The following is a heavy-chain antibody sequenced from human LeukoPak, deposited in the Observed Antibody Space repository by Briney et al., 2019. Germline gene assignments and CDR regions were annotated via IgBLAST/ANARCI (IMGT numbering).Heavy chain of an antibody. Sequence: GRSLRLSCAASGFTFSSYGMHWVRQAPGKGLEWVAVISYDGSNKYYADSVKGRFTISRDNAKNTLYLQMNSLRAEDTAVYYCASPGLSNYGMDVWGQGTTVTVSS. CDR2: ISYDGSNK. CDR1: GFTFSSYG. CDR3: ASPGLSNYGMDV. V-gene: IGHV3-30*03. D-gene: IGHD6-19*01. J-gene: IGHJ6*02.